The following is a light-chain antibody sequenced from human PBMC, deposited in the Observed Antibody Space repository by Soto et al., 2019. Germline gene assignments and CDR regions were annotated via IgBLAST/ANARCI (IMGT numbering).Light chain of an antibody. J-gene: IGKJ2*01. V-gene: IGKV3-20*01. CDR1: QSVSGSY. CDR3: QQYGSSPPYT. CDR2: GSS. Sequence: EIVLTQSPGTLSLSPGERATLSCRASQSVSGSYLAWYQQKPGQSPRHLIYGSSDRATGIPDRFSGSGSGTDLTLTISRVEPEDFAVYYCQQYGSSPPYTFGQGTKLEIK.